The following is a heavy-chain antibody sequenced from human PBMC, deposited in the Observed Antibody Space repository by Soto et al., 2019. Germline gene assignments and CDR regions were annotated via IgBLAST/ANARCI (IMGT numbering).Heavy chain of an antibody. D-gene: IGHD3-3*01. J-gene: IGHJ6*03. CDR3: AKDQNFWSGYYMDV. V-gene: IGHV3-30*18. CDR1: GFTFSSYG. CDR2: IANDGSNK. Sequence: GGSLRLSCAASGFTFSSYGMHWVRQAPGKGLEWVAVIANDGSNKYYADSVKGRFTISRDNSKNTLFLQMNSLRAEDTAVYYCAKDQNFWSGYYMDVWGKGTTVTVSS.